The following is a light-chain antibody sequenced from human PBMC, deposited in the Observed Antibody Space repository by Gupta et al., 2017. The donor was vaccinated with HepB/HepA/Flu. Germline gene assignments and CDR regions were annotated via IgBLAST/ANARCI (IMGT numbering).Light chain of an antibody. Sequence: SYVLTQPPSVSVAPGKTARITCGGNNIGRKSVHWYQQKPGKAPGLVSYYDSDRPSGIPERFSGSNSGKKDNLNISRVEAGDEADYYCQVWDSRSGVFGGGTKLTVL. J-gene: IGLJ2*01. CDR2: YDS. CDR3: QVWDSRSGV. CDR1: NIGRKS. V-gene: IGLV3-21*04.